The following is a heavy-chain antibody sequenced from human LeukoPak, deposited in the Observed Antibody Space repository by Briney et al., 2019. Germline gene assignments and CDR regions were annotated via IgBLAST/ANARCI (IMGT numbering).Heavy chain of an antibody. D-gene: IGHD3-9*01. CDR1: GFTFSNAW. CDR3: ARQQIVIFWGSHDAFDI. Sequence: GGSLRLSCAASGFTFSNAWMSWVRQAPGKGLEWVSSISSSSSYIYYADSVKGRFTISRDNAKNSLYLQMNSLRAEDTAVYYCARQQIVIFWGSHDAFDIWGQGTMVTVSS. V-gene: IGHV3-21*01. CDR2: ISSSSSYI. J-gene: IGHJ3*02.